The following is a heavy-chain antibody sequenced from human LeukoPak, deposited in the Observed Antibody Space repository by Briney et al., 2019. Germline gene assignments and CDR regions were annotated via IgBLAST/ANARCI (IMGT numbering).Heavy chain of an antibody. CDR2: ISGSGGST. CDR3: ARDVYDSSGFSGAFDI. J-gene: IGHJ3*02. CDR1: GFAFDSYA. Sequence: GGSLRLSCAASGFAFDSYAMHWVRQAPGKGLEWVSAISGSGGSTYDADSVKGRFTISRDNSKNTLYLQMNSLRAEDTAVYYCARDVYDSSGFSGAFDIWGQGTMVTVSS. V-gene: IGHV3-23*01. D-gene: IGHD3-22*01.